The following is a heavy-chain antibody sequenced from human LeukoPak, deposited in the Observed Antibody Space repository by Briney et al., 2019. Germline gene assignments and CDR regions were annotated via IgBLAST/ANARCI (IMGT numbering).Heavy chain of an antibody. V-gene: IGHV1-18*01. D-gene: IGHD3-9*01. Sequence: ASVKLSCKASGYTFTSYGISWVRQAPGQRLEWMGWISAYNGNTNYAQKLQGRVTMTTDTSTSTAYLEPRSLRSDDTAVYCCARQYFDWSMDVWGQGSTVTVSS. CDR2: ISAYNGNT. CDR1: GYTFTSYG. CDR3: ARQYFDWSMDV. J-gene: IGHJ6*01.